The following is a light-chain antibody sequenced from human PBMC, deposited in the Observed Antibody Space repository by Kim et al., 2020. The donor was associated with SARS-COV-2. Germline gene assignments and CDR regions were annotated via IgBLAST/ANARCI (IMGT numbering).Light chain of an antibody. Sequence: LTQPASVSGSPGQSITVSCTGTSSDVGAYNYVSWYQQHPGKAPKLLIFDVTERPSGISSRFSASKSGHTASLTISGLQAEDESDYYCFSYTRSGTYVFGTGTKVTVL. J-gene: IGLJ1*01. CDR2: DVT. CDR1: SSDVGAYNY. CDR3: FSYTRSGTYV. V-gene: IGLV2-14*03.